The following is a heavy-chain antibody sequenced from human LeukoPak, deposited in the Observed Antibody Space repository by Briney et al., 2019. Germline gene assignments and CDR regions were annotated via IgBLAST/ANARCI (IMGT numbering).Heavy chain of an antibody. Sequence: GGSLRLSCTASGFTFRTYWINWVRQSPGKGLVWVALINGDGSTTTHADSVKGRFTISRDNAKNTAYLQMNSLRDEDTAVYFCARDYAGSPDYWGQGTLVTVSA. CDR2: INGDGSTT. J-gene: IGHJ4*02. CDR1: GFTFRTYW. CDR3: ARDYAGSPDY. V-gene: IGHV3-74*03. D-gene: IGHD3-10*01.